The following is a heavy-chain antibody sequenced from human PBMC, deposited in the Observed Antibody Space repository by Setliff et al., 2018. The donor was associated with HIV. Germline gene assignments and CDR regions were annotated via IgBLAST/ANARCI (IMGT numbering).Heavy chain of an antibody. Sequence: SVKVSCKASGVTFNYSFITWVRQAPGQGLEWMGGVVPTIHEATYAQKFQGRVTITADGSATTVYMEMSGLTSEDTAIYYCARGADASGYFYREYCQHWGQGTLVTVSS. CDR2: VVPTIHEA. CDR1: GVTFNYSF. D-gene: IGHD3-22*01. J-gene: IGHJ1*01. CDR3: ARGADASGYFYREYCQH. V-gene: IGHV1-69*13.